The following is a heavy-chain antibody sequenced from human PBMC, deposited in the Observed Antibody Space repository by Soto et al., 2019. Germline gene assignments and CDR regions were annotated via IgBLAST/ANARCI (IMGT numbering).Heavy chain of an antibody. D-gene: IGHD2-2*01. Sequence: SETLSLTCTVSGGSISSGGYYWSWIRQHPGKGLEWIGYIYYSGSTYYNPSLKSRVTISVDTSKNQFSLKLSSVTAADTAVYYCAREPIGGGTSSEDYYYYYGMDVWGQGTTVTVSS. CDR1: GGSISSGGYY. CDR2: IYYSGST. V-gene: IGHV4-31*03. CDR3: AREPIGGGTSSEDYYYYYGMDV. J-gene: IGHJ6*02.